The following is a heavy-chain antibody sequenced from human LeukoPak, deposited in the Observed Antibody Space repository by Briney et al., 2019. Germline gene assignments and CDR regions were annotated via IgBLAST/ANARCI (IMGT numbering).Heavy chain of an antibody. J-gene: IGHJ4*02. D-gene: IGHD5-18*01. V-gene: IGHV3-11*01. CDR1: GFTFSDYY. CDR3: AREMDTTLVSPFGY. CDR2: IGGTGGTT. Sequence: PGASLRLSCAASGFTFSDYYMSWIRQSPGKGLEWIAYIGGTGGTTYYADSMEGRFTISRDNARKSVYLQIDSLSAEDTAVYYCAREMDTTLVSPFGYWGQGTLVTVSS.